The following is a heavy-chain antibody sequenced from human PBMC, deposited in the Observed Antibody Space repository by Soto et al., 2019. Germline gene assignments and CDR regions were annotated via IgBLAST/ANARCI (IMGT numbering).Heavy chain of an antibody. Sequence: QVQLQESGPGLVKPSETLSLTCTVSGGSISSYYWSWIRQPAGKGLEWIGRIYTSGSTNYNPSLKRRVTLSVDTSKNQFSLKLSSVTAADTAVYYCARSNYDILTGYTPLDYWGQGTLVTVSA. CDR3: ARSNYDILTGYTPLDY. V-gene: IGHV4-4*07. CDR1: GGSISSYY. D-gene: IGHD3-9*01. CDR2: IYTSGST. J-gene: IGHJ4*02.